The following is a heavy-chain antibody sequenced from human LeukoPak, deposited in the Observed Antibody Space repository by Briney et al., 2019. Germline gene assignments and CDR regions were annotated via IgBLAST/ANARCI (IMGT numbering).Heavy chain of an antibody. J-gene: IGHJ6*03. D-gene: IGHD3-10*01. CDR1: GFTVSSNY. V-gene: IGHV3-53*01. Sequence: GGSLRLSCAASGFTVSSNYMSWVRQAPGKGLEWVSVIYSGGSTYYADSVEGRFTISRDNSKNTLYLQMNSLRAEDTAVYYCATAGTMARYYYYMDDWAKGTTVTVSS. CDR3: ATAGTMARYYYYMDD. CDR2: IYSGGST.